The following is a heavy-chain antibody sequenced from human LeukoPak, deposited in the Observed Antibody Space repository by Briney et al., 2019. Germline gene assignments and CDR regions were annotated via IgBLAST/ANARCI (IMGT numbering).Heavy chain of an antibody. CDR2: ISYDGSNK. CDR3: AKAREYYYDSSGYLNWFDP. D-gene: IGHD3-22*01. Sequence: GGSLRLSCAASGFTFSSYAMHWVRQAPGKGLEWVAVISYDGSNKYYADSVKGRFTISRDNSKNTLYLQMNSLRAEDTAVYYCAKAREYYYDSSGYLNWFDPWGQGTLVTVSS. J-gene: IGHJ5*02. V-gene: IGHV3-30-3*01. CDR1: GFTFSSYA.